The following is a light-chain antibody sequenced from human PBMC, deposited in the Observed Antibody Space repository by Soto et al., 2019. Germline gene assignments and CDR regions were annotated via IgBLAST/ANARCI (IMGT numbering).Light chain of an antibody. J-gene: IGLJ3*02. Sequence: QSALTQPASVSGSPGQSITISCTGTSSDVGSYNLVSWYQQHPGKAPKLMIYEGSKRPSGVSNRFSGSKSGNTASLTSSGLQAEDEADYYCCSDAGSRVFGGGTKLTVL. CDR3: CSDAGSRV. CDR2: EGS. V-gene: IGLV2-23*01. CDR1: SSDVGSYNL.